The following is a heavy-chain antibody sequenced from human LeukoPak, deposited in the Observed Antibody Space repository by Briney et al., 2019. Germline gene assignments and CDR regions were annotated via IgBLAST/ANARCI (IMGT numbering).Heavy chain of an antibody. CDR3: ARDAYYYDSSGYSPYFDY. Sequence: PSQTLSLTCTVSGGSISSGDYYWSWIRQPPGKGLEWIGYIYYSGSTYYNPSLKSRVTISVDTSKNQFSLKLGSVTAADTAVYYCARDAYYYDSSGYSPYFDYWGQGTLVTVSS. D-gene: IGHD3-22*01. V-gene: IGHV4-30-4*08. CDR1: GGSISSGDYY. J-gene: IGHJ4*02. CDR2: IYYSGST.